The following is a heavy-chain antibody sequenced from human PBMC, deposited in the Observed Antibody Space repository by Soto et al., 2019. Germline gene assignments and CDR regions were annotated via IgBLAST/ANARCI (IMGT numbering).Heavy chain of an antibody. CDR2: INPSGGYT. D-gene: IGHD2-21*02. CDR1: GYTFTSYY. Sequence: ASVKVSCKASGYTFTSYYMNWVRQAPGQGLEWLGIINPSGGYTTYAQRFLGRVTITSDTSTSTVHMELGSLTSEDTAVYYCARGGGIVVVTAPYDYWGQGTLVTVSS. CDR3: ARGGGIVVVTAPYDY. V-gene: IGHV1-46*03. J-gene: IGHJ4*02.